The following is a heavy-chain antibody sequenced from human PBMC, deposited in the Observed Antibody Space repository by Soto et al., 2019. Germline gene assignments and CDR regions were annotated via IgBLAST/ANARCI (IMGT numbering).Heavy chain of an antibody. V-gene: IGHV4-61*01. D-gene: IGHD6-13*01. CDR1: GGSVSSGSYY. J-gene: IGHJ4*02. CDR3: ARVMRSDSSSWYVDY. CDR2: IYYSGST. Sequence: SEPMSLTCTVAGGSVSSGSYYWSWHRQPPGKGLEWIGYIYYSGSTNYNPSLKSRVTISVDTSKNQLSLKLSSVTAADAAVYYCARVMRSDSSSWYVDYWGQGTLVTVSS.